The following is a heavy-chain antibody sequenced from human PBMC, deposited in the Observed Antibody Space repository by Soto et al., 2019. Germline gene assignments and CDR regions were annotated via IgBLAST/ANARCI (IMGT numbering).Heavy chain of an antibody. Sequence: PVGSLRLSCAASGFNFPGYSMNWVRQAPGKGLEWVASISSGSHYIYYADSVRGRFTISRDNAGDSLYLQMNSLRARDTAVYFCARDQTQGQMLLPYFDYWGQGTLVTVSS. CDR1: GFNFPGYS. V-gene: IGHV3-21*04. CDR3: ARDQTQGQMLLPYFDY. J-gene: IGHJ4*02. CDR2: ISSGSHYI. D-gene: IGHD3-10*02.